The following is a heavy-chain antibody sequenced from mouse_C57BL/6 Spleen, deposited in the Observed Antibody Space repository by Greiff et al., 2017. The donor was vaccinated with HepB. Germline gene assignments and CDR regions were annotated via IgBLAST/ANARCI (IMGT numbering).Heavy chain of an antibody. CDR1: GYTFTDYE. CDR3: TRDSDYGSSPFDY. Sequence: VQLQQSGAELVRPGASVTLSCKASGYTFTDYEMHWVKQTPVHGLEWIGALDPETGGTAYNQKFKGKAILTADKSSSTAYMELRSLTSEDSAVYYCTRDSDYGSSPFDYWGQGTTLTVSS. D-gene: IGHD1-1*01. CDR2: LDPETGGT. V-gene: IGHV1-15*01. J-gene: IGHJ2*01.